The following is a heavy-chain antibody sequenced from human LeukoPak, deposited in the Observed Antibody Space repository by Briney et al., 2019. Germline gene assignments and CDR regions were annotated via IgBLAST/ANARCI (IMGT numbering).Heavy chain of an antibody. J-gene: IGHJ5*02. Sequence: GGSLRLSCAASGFTFSNAWMSWVRQAPGKGLEWVGRIKSKTDGGTTDYAAPVKGRFTISRDDSKNTLYLQMNSLKTEDTAVYYCTASITMIVVALNWFDPWGQGTPVTVSS. V-gene: IGHV3-15*01. D-gene: IGHD3-22*01. CDR3: TASITMIVVALNWFDP. CDR1: GFTFSNAW. CDR2: IKSKTDGGTT.